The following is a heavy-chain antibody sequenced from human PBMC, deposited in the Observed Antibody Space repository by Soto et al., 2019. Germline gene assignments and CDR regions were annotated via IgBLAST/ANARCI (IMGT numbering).Heavy chain of an antibody. CDR3: ARENLVVRAASGRGAFDI. CDR1: GGSISSGGYY. CDR2: IYYSGST. V-gene: IGHV4-31*03. D-gene: IGHD2-2*01. Sequence: PSETLPLTCTVSGGSISSGGYYWSWIRQHPGKGLEWIGYIYYSGSTYYNPSLKSRVTISVDTSKNQFSLKLSSVTAADTAVYYCARENLVVRAASGRGAFDIWGQGTMVTVSS. J-gene: IGHJ3*02.